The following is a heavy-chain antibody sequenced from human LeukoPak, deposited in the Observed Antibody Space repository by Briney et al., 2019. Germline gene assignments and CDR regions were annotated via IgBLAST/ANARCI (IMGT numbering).Heavy chain of an antibody. J-gene: IGHJ5*02. V-gene: IGHV3-66*01. D-gene: IGHD6-19*01. Sequence: GGSLRLSCAASRFTVSSNYMSWVRQAPGKGLEWVSVIYSGGSTYYADSVKGRFTISRDNSKNTLYLQMNSLRAEDTAVYYCARDRAVAGTRWFDPWGQGTLVTVSS. CDR2: IYSGGST. CDR1: RFTVSSNY. CDR3: ARDRAVAGTRWFDP.